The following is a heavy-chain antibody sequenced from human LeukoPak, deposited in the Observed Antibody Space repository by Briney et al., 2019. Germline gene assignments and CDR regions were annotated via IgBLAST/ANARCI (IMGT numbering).Heavy chain of an antibody. CDR2: IYYSGST. J-gene: IGHJ6*02. V-gene: IGHV4-39*01. D-gene: IGHD3-3*01. CDR1: GGSIGSSSYY. Sequence: SETLSLTCTVSGGSIGSSSYYWGWIRQPPGKGLEWIGSIYYSGSTYYNPSLKSRVTISVDTSKNQFSLKLSSVTAADTAVYYCARHGWAPYYDFWSGYDFSYYYYGMDVWGQGTTVTVSS. CDR3: ARHGWAPYYDFWSGYDFSYYYYGMDV.